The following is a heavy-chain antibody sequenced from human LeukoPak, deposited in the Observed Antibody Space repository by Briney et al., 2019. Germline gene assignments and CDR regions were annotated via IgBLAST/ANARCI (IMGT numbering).Heavy chain of an antibody. Sequence: PSETLSLTCTVSGGSISSGDYYWSWLRQPPGKGLEWIGYIYYSGSTYYNPSLKSRVTTSVDTSKNQFSLKLSSVTAAATAVYYCASETPEGGGMDVWGQGTTVTVSS. D-gene: IGHD4-23*01. CDR3: ASETPEGGGMDV. J-gene: IGHJ6*02. V-gene: IGHV4-30-4*01. CDR1: GGSISSGDYY. CDR2: IYYSGST.